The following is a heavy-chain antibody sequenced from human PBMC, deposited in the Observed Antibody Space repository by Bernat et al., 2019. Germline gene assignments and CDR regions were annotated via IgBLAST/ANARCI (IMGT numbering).Heavy chain of an antibody. CDR2: ISYDGSNK. J-gene: IGHJ3*02. V-gene: IGHV3-30*01. D-gene: IGHD1-14*01. CDR1: GFTFSNYA. Sequence: QVQVVESGGGVVQPGRSLRLSCAASGFTFSNYAIHWVRQAPGKGLEWVAVISYDGSNKYYADSVKGRFTISRDNSQNTLYLQMNSLRAEDTALYYCVRGGGYRKYAGGFDIWGQGTMVTVSS. CDR3: VRGGGYRKYAGGFDI.